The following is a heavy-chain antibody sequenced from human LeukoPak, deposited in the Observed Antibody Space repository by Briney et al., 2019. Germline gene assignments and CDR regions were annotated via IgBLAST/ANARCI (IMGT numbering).Heavy chain of an antibody. J-gene: IGHJ3*01. CDR2: IKEDGSQK. V-gene: IGHV3-7*01. CDR1: GFTFRSYW. CDR3: ARINGGIYYGDAFDV. D-gene: IGHD1-26*01. Sequence: GGSLRLSCAASGFTFRSYWMTWVRQAPGKGLEWVANIKEDGSQKYYVDSVQGRFTISRDNAKNSLYLHMNSLRAEDTAVYYCARINGGIYYGDAFDVWGQGTMVTVSS.